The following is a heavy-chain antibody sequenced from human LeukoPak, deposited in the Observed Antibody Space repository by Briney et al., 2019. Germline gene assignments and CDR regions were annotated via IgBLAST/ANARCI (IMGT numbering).Heavy chain of an antibody. V-gene: IGHV4-59*11. CDR1: GGSISSHY. J-gene: IGHJ4*01. CDR2: IYYSGST. D-gene: IGHD3-10*01. CDR3: AREGRYGGYYFDY. Sequence: SVTLSLTCTVSGGSISSHYWSCIRQPPGKGLECIGYIYYSGSTNYNPSLKSRVTISVDKSKNQFSLKLSSVTAADTAVSYCAREGRYGGYYFDYWGQGTLVTVSS.